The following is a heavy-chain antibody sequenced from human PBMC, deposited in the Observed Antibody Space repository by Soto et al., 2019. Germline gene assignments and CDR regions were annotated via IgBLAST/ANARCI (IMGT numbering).Heavy chain of an antibody. J-gene: IGHJ6*02. D-gene: IGHD3-22*01. CDR1: GFTFSSYG. CDR2: IWYDGSNK. CDR3: ARDYDSNWDYYYYYGMDV. V-gene: IGHV3-33*01. Sequence: PGGSLRLSCAASGFTFSSYGMHWVRQAPGKGLEWVAVIWYDGSNKYYADSVKGRFTISRDNSKNTLYLQMNSLRAEDTAVYYCARDYDSNWDYYYYYGMDVWGQGTTVTVSS.